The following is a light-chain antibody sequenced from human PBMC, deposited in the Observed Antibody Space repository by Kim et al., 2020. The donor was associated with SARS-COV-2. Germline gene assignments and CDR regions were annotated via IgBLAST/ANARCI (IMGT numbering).Light chain of an antibody. CDR2: AAS. V-gene: IGKV3-20*01. CDR3: QQYGSSPT. J-gene: IGKJ4*01. CDR1: QSVSSYS. Sequence: SLSPGESATLSCRASQSVSSYSLAWYQQKPGQAPRLLFYAASSRATGIPDRFSGSGSGTDFTLTISRLEPEDFAVYYCQQYGSSPTFGGGTKVEIK.